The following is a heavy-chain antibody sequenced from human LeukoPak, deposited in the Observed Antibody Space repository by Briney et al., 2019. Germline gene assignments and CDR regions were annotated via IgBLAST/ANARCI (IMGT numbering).Heavy chain of an antibody. V-gene: IGHV3-66*01. CDR3: ARARDSASGWFDP. CDR1: GFIVSSNY. CDR2: IYSGGST. Sequence: GGSLRLSCAASGFIVSSNYMSWVRQAPGKGLEWVSVIYSGGSTYYADSVKGRFTISRDSSKNTLHLQMNSLRAEDTAGYYCARARDSASGWFDPWGQGTLVTVSS. J-gene: IGHJ5*02.